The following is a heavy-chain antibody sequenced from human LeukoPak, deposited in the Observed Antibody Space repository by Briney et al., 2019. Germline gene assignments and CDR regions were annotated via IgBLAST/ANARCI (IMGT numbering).Heavy chain of an antibody. Sequence: SETLSLTYAVYGGSFSGYYWSWIRQPPGKGLEWIGEINHSGSTNYNPSLKSRVTISVDTSKNQFSLKLSSVTAADTAVYYCARGRVYYDSSGYYPRNFDYWGQGTLVTVSS. J-gene: IGHJ4*02. CDR2: INHSGST. V-gene: IGHV4-34*01. CDR3: ARGRVYYDSSGYYPRNFDY. CDR1: GGSFSGYY. D-gene: IGHD3-22*01.